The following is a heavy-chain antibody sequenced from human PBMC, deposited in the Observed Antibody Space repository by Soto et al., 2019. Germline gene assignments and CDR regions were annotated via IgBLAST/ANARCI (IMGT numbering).Heavy chain of an antibody. CDR1: GYTFTGLY. V-gene: IGHV1-24*01. J-gene: IGHJ4*02. Sequence: ASVKFSSNVSGYTFTGLYMYWVRQAPAKGRVWMGGFDPEDGETIYAQKFQGRVTMTEDTSTNTSYMELSSLTSEDTAVYYCETAPARYSGYEYIDYWGQGTLVTVS. CDR3: ETAPARYSGYEYIDY. D-gene: IGHD5-12*01. CDR2: FDPEDGET.